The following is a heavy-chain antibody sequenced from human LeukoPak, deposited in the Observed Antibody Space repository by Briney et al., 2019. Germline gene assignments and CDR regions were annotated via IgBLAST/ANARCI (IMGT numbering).Heavy chain of an antibody. CDR2: IKQDGSEK. D-gene: IGHD6-13*01. J-gene: IGHJ4*02. CDR1: GFTFSSYW. V-gene: IGHV3-7*01. CDR3: ARPDWEPDAAAGTPNDY. Sequence: PGGSLRLSCAASGFTFSSYWMSWVRQAPGKGLEWVANIKQDGSEKYYVDSVKGRFTISRDNAKNSLYLQMNSLRAEDTAVYYCARPDWEPDAAAGTPNDYWGQGTLVTVSS.